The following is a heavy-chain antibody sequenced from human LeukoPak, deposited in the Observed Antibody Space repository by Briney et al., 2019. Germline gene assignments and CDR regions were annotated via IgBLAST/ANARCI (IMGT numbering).Heavy chain of an antibody. D-gene: IGHD6-13*01. Sequence: PSETLSLTCAVYGGSFSGYYGSWIRQPRGKGLEGIGEINHSGSTNYNPSLKRRVTKSVDTSKNQFSLKLSSVTAADTAVYYCARGFAQQLFSWGQGALVTVSS. J-gene: IGHJ4*02. CDR1: GGSFSGYY. V-gene: IGHV4-34*01. CDR2: INHSGST. CDR3: ARGFAQQLFS.